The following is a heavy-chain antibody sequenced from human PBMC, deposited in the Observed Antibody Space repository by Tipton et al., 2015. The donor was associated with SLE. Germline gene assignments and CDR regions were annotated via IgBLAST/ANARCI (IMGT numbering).Heavy chain of an antibody. V-gene: IGHV4-39*07. CDR2: IFYSGNT. CDR3: ARRGSGSHRPRPFDY. Sequence: TPPPTCTVSGGSISSINYYWGWIRQPPGKGLEWIGNIFYSGNTFYNASLRSRVTISVDTSKNQFSLKLTSVTAADTAVYYCARRGSGSHRPRPFDYWGQGTLVTVSS. J-gene: IGHJ4*02. CDR1: GGSISSINYY. D-gene: IGHD3-10*01.